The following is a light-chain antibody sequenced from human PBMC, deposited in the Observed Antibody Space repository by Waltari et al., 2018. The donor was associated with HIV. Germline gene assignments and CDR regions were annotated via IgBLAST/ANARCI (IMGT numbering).Light chain of an antibody. CDR2: EVT. Sequence: QSALTPPASVSGSPGQSITISSHGTTSDGGSYNIDSWYQQHPGKAPKLMIYEVTKRPSGVSNRFSGSKSGNTASLTISGLQAEDEADYYCCSYAGSSTFYVFGTGTKVTVL. J-gene: IGLJ1*01. CDR3: CSYAGSSTFYV. CDR1: TSDGGSYNI. V-gene: IGLV2-23*02.